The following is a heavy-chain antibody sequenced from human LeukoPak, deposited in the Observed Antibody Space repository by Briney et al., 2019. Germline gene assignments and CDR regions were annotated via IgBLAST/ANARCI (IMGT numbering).Heavy chain of an antibody. CDR2: ISGSGGAT. CDR3: ARGGVDHYGSGTYYLMYYFDH. V-gene: IGHV3-23*01. J-gene: IGHJ4*02. Sequence: GRTLRPSCAPSGFTSTTYGMSWVRKAPGKGLEWVSGISGSGGATYYADSVKGRFTVSRDDPHNTLYLQMNSVRAEDTAVYFCARGGVDHYGSGTYYLMYYFDHWGQGALVTVSS. D-gene: IGHD3-10*01. CDR1: GFTSTTYG.